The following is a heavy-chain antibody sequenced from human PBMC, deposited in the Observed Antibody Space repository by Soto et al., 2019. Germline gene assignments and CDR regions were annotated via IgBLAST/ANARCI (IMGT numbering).Heavy chain of an antibody. Sequence: GGSLRLSCAGSGFTFSNHWMNWVRQAPGKGLEWVANIKADGSEKYYVDSVKGRFTISRDNAKNQFSLKLSSVTAADTAVYYCARGTIVLMVYAPGGWFDPRGQGTLVTVSS. D-gene: IGHD2-8*01. CDR1: GFTFSNHW. J-gene: IGHJ5*02. CDR2: IKADGSEK. CDR3: ARGTIVLMVYAPGGWFDP. V-gene: IGHV3-7*01.